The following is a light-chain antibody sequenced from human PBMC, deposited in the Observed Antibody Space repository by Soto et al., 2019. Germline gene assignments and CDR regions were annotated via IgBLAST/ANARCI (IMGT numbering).Light chain of an antibody. CDR1: ESISIS. V-gene: IGKV3-15*01. J-gene: IGKJ2*01. CDR2: GAS. CDR3: QQYGGVPYT. Sequence: EIVMTQSPATLSVSPGGRATLSCRASESISISLAWYQQKPGQAPRLLIYGASTRATGVPARFSGSGSGTEFSLTISSLQSEDFAVYFCQQYGGVPYTFGQGTKLEIK.